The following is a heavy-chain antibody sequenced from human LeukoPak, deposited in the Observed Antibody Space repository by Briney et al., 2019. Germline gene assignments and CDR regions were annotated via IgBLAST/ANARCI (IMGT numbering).Heavy chain of an antibody. D-gene: IGHD3-3*01. J-gene: IGHJ3*02. CDR3: ARVPVVLWSGSDAAFDI. CDR1: GYTFTSYD. CDR2: MNPNSGNT. Sequence: ASVKVSCKASGYTFTSYDINWVRQATGQGLEWMGWMNPNSGNTGYAQKFQGRVTMTRNTSISTAYMELSSLRSEDTAVYYCARVPVVLWSGSDAAFDIWGQRTMVTVSS. V-gene: IGHV1-8*01.